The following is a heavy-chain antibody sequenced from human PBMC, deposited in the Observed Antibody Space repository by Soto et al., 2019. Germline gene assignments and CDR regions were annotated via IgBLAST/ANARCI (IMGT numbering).Heavy chain of an antibody. Sequence: GGSLRLSCAASGFTFSSYGMHWVRQAPGKGLEWVAVIWYDGSNKYYADSVKGRFTISRDNSKNTLYLQMNSLRAEDTAVYYCARAAVLLVRGVFYYYYGMDVWGQGTTVTVSS. V-gene: IGHV3-33*01. CDR1: GFTFSSYG. D-gene: IGHD3-10*01. CDR3: ARAAVLLVRGVFYYYYGMDV. CDR2: IWYDGSNK. J-gene: IGHJ6*02.